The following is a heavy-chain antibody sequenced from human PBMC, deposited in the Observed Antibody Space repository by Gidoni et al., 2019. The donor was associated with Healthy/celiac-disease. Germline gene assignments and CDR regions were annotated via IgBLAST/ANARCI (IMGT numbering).Heavy chain of an antibody. Sequence: QVQLVRSGAEVKKPGSSVKVSCKASVRSFRSYASSWVRQAPGQGLEWMGGIIPISGTANYAQKFQGRVTITADKSTSTAYMEQSSLRSEDTAVYYCARAGKWEYSYGPFDPWGQGTLVTVSS. CDR1: VRSFRSYA. D-gene: IGHD5-18*01. V-gene: IGHV1-69*06. CDR2: IIPISGTA. CDR3: ARAGKWEYSYGPFDP. J-gene: IGHJ5*02.